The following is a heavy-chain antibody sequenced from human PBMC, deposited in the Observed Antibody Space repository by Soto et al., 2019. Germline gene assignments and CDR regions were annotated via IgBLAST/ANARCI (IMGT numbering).Heavy chain of an antibody. CDR2: IYWDDDK. J-gene: IGHJ4*02. D-gene: IGHD2-15*01. Sequence: QITLKESGPTLVKPTQTLTLTCTFSGFSLSTSGVGVGWIRQPPGEALEWLALIYWDDDKRYSPSLKSRLTITKDTSKNQVVLTMTDIDPVDTATYFCAHRRNVELGPLRLFDYWGQGTQVTVSS. CDR3: AHRRNVELGPLRLFDY. V-gene: IGHV2-5*02. CDR1: GFSLSTSGVG.